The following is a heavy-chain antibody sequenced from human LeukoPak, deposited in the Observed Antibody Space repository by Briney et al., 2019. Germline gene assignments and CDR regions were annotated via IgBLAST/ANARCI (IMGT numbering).Heavy chain of an antibody. CDR3: AKGGYKYDSSGHNYFDY. CDR1: GFTFSSYG. Sequence: PGGSLRLSCAASGFTFSSYGMHWVRQAPGKGLEWVAFIRYDGSNKYYADSVKGRFTISRDSSKNTLYLQMNSLRAEDTAVYYCAKGGYKYDSSGHNYFDYWGQGTLVTVSS. CDR2: IRYDGSNK. J-gene: IGHJ4*02. V-gene: IGHV3-30*02. D-gene: IGHD3-22*01.